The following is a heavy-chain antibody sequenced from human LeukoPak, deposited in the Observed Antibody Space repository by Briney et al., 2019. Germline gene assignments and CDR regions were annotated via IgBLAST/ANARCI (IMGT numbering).Heavy chain of an antibody. D-gene: IGHD4-23*01. CDR3: VRGNDYGGPHY. CDR1: GFTFSSYW. CDR2: IDRDGSRI. V-gene: IGHV3-74*01. J-gene: IGHJ4*02. Sequence: GGSLRLSCAVSGFTFSSYWMHWVRQAPGKGLVWVSRIDRDGSRINYADSVKGRFAIPRDNGKNTLFLQMNSLRAEDAAVYYCVRGNDYGGPHYWGQGTLVTVSS.